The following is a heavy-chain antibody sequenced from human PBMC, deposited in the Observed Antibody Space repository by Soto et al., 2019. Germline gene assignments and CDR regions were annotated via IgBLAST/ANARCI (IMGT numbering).Heavy chain of an antibody. J-gene: IGHJ4*02. Sequence: QVQLVESGGGVVQPGRSLRLSCAASGFTFSSYGMHWVRQAPGKGLEWVAVISYDGSYKYYAESVKGRFTISRANSKNTLDLQMNSLRAEDTAVYYCAKDFGLGGAGPLGDSFDYWGQGTLVTVSS. V-gene: IGHV3-30*18. D-gene: IGHD6-19*01. CDR2: ISYDGSYK. CDR3: AKDFGLGGAGPLGDSFDY. CDR1: GFTFSSYG.